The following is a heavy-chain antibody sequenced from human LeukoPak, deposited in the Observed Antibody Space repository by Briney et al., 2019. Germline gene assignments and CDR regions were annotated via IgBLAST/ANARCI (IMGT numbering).Heavy chain of an antibody. V-gene: IGHV3-9*01. CDR1: GFTFDDYA. CDR3: AKGSITFGGLIVSEYFHH. D-gene: IGHD3-16*02. CDR2: ISWNSGSI. Sequence: TGGSLRLSCAASGFTFDDYAMQWVRRAPEKGREWVSGISWNSGSIGYADSVKGRFTISRDNAKNSLYLQMNSLRAADTALYYCAKGSITFGGLIVSEYFHHWGQGTLVTVSS. J-gene: IGHJ1*01.